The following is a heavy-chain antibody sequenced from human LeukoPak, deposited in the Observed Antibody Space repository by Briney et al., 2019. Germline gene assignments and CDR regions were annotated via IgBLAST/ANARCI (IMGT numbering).Heavy chain of an antibody. CDR3: ATAGGLAAAGTFDY. CDR2: ISAYNGNT. D-gene: IGHD6-13*01. J-gene: IGHJ4*02. V-gene: IGHV1-18*01. Sequence: ASVKVSCKASGYTFTSYGISWVRQAPGQGLEWMGWISAYNGNTNYAQKFQGRVTMTEDTSTDTAYMELSSLRSEDTAVYYCATAGGLAAAGTFDYWGQGTLVTVSS. CDR1: GYTFTSYG.